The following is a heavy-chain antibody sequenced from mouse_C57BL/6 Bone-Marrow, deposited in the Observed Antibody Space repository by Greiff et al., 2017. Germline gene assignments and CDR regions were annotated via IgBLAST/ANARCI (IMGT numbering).Heavy chain of an antibody. CDR1: GYTFTSYW. Sequence: VQLQQPGAELVRPGSSVKLSCKASGYTFTSYWMDWVKQRPGQGLEWIGNIYPSDSETHYNQKFKDKATLTVDKSSSTAYMQLSSLTSEDSAVYDCARGGSSFFDYWGQGTTLTVSS. D-gene: IGHD1-1*01. CDR2: IYPSDSET. J-gene: IGHJ2*01. CDR3: ARGGSSFFDY. V-gene: IGHV1-61*01.